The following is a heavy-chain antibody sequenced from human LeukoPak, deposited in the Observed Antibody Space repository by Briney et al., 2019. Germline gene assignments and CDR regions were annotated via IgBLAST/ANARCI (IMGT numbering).Heavy chain of an antibody. J-gene: IGHJ4*02. Sequence: GGSLGLSCAASGFFFSHYTMTWVRQSPGKGLEWVSSINGSGDATKYADSVMGRFTVSRDNPKNTVSLQMDSLRAEDTAVYYCVKSDCGSDGCKLLSFWGQGTLVRVSS. CDR3: VKSDCGSDGCKLLSF. CDR1: GFFFSHYT. V-gene: IGHV3-23*01. D-gene: IGHD2-21*01. CDR2: INGSGDAT.